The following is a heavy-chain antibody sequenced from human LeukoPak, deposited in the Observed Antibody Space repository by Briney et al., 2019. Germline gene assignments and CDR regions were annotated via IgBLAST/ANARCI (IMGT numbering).Heavy chain of an antibody. CDR2: IKQDGSEK. Sequence: GGSLRLSCAASGFTFSSYWMSWVRQAPGKGLEWVANIKQDGSEKFYVDSVKGRFTISRDNAKNSLYLQMNSLRAEDAAVYYCATNWNYRFDYWGQGTLVAVSS. V-gene: IGHV3-7*01. J-gene: IGHJ4*02. D-gene: IGHD1-7*01. CDR1: GFTFSSYW. CDR3: ATNWNYRFDY.